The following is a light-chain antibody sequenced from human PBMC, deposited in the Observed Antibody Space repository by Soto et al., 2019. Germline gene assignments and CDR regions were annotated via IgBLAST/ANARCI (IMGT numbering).Light chain of an antibody. CDR1: QTVSSS. J-gene: IGKJ4*01. CDR2: EAS. CDR3: QQHINWPLT. V-gene: IGKV3-11*01. Sequence: EIVLTQSPATLSLSPGERATLSCRASQTVSSSLDWYQQKPGQPPRLLIYEASNRATGIPARFSGSGSGADFTLTISSLEPEDFALYYCQQHINWPLTFGGGTKVEI.